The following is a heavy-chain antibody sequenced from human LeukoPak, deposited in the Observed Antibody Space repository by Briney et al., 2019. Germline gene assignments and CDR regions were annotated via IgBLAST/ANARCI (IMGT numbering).Heavy chain of an antibody. V-gene: IGHV3-21*01. Sequence: GGSLRLSCAASGFTFSRYSMNWVRQAPGKGLEWVSSMSVSSGLIYYTESVKGRFTVSRDNAKNSLYLQMNSLRADGTAVYYCAREFEYSASGAGYWGQGTLVTVSS. J-gene: IGHJ4*02. CDR3: AREFEYSASGAGY. CDR2: MSVSSGLI. D-gene: IGHD6-6*01. CDR1: GFTFSRYS.